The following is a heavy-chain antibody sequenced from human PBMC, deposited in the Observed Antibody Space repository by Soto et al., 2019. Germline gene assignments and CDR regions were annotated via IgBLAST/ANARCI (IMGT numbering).Heavy chain of an antibody. CDR3: ARQALRITRAVNTCCYX. J-gene: IGHJ5*02. CDR2: ISAYNGDT. V-gene: IGHV1-18*01. Sequence: VSVKVSCNASGYTFTTYSINWVRQAPGQGLEWMGFISAYNGDTDYAHNFQGRVTMTTETSTSTAYMELRSLRSYDTAIYYCARQALRITRAVNTCCYXLGQRTRVPASX. D-gene: IGHD2-15*01. CDR1: GYTFTTYS.